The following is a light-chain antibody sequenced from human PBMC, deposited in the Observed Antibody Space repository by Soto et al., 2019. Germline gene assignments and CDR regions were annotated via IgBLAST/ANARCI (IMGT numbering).Light chain of an antibody. CDR1: QSVSSN. J-gene: IGKJ1*01. V-gene: IGKV3-15*01. CDR3: QQYNNWRRT. Sequence: IVMTQSPATLSVSPGERATLSCRASQSVSSNLACYQQKPGQAPRLIIYAASTRVTGIPARFSGSGSGTEFTLTISSLQSEDFAVYYGQQYNNWRRTFGQGTKVESK. CDR2: AAS.